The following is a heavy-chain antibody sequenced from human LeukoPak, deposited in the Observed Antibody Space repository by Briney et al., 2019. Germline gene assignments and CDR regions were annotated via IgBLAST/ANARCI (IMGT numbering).Heavy chain of an antibody. CDR1: GFTFSSYW. Sequence: GGSLSLSCTASGFTFSSYWMYWVRQAPGKGLVWVSHINGDGSTTIYADSVKGRFTISRDNAKNSLYLQMNSLRVGDTAVYFCVRLSRAGDWGQGTLVTVSS. CDR3: VRLSRAGD. V-gene: IGHV3-74*01. CDR2: INGDGSTT. J-gene: IGHJ4*02.